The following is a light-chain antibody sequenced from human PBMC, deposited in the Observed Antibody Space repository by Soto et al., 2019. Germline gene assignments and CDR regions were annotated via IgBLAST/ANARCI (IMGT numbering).Light chain of an antibody. CDR1: SSNIGADYD. CDR3: QSFDTRLNTVI. J-gene: IGLJ2*01. V-gene: IGLV1-40*01. CDR2: GNK. Sequence: QSVVTQPPSVSGAPGKRVTISCTGSSSNIGADYDVHWYQQFPGRAPKLLIYGNKNRPSGVPDRFSGSKSGTSASLDITGLQAEDEADYYCQSFDTRLNTVIFGGGTKLTVL.